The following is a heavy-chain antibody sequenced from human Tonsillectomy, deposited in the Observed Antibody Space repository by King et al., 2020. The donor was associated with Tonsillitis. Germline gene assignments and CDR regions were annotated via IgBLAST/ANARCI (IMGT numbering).Heavy chain of an antibody. CDR3: AILGYGDYYYYMDV. Sequence: VQLVESGGGLVQPGGSLRLSCAASGFTFSSYSMNWVRQAPGKGLEWVSYISSSSSTIYYADSVKGRFTISSDNAKTSLYLQMNSLRAEDTAVYYCAILGYGDYYYYMDVWGKGTTVTVSS. CDR2: ISSSSSTI. D-gene: IGHD4-17*01. V-gene: IGHV3-48*01. CDR1: GFTFSSYS. J-gene: IGHJ6*03.